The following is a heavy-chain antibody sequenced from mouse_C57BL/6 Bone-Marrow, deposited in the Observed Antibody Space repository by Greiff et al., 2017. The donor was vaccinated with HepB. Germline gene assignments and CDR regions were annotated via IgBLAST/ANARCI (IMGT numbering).Heavy chain of an antibody. Sequence: QVQLKQSGPELVKPGASVKISCKASGYAFSSSWMNWVKQRPGKGLEWIGRIYPGDGDTNYNGKFKGKATLTADKSSSTAYMQLSSLTSEDSAVYFCARMGRDTTVVDWYFDVWGTGTTVTVSS. D-gene: IGHD1-1*01. V-gene: IGHV1-82*01. CDR3: ARMGRDTTVVDWYFDV. J-gene: IGHJ1*03. CDR2: IYPGDGDT. CDR1: GYAFSSSW.